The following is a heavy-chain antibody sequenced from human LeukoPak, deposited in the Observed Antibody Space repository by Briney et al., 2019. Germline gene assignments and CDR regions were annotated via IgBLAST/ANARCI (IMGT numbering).Heavy chain of an antibody. CDR1: GGSIRSYY. CDR2: VYHGGGT. Sequence: SETLSLTCTVSGGSIRSYYWSWLRQPPGKGLEWIGYVYHGGGTNYNPSLESRVIISVDTSRKQLSLKMSSVTAADTAVYYCAGTNTVMGNYYYYGMDVWGQGTTVTVSS. CDR3: AGTNTVMGNYYYYGMDV. V-gene: IGHV4-59*08. J-gene: IGHJ6*02. D-gene: IGHD4-11*01.